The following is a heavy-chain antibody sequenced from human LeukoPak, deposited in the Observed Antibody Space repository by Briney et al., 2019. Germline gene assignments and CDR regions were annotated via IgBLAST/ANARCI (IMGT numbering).Heavy chain of an antibody. CDR1: GGSISSYY. Sequence: SETLSLTYTVSGGSISSYYWSWIRQPPGKGLEWIGYIYYSGSTNYNPSLKSRVTISVDTSKNQFSLKLSSVTAADAAVYYCAREGIYYDSSGYYYHAFDIWGQGTMVTVSS. V-gene: IGHV4-59*01. D-gene: IGHD3-22*01. CDR2: IYYSGST. CDR3: AREGIYYDSSGYYYHAFDI. J-gene: IGHJ3*02.